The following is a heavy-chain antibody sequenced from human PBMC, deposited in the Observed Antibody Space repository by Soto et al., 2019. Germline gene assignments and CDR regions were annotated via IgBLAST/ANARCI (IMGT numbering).Heavy chain of an antibody. J-gene: IGHJ4*02. CDR2: ISYDGSNK. V-gene: IGHV3-30*18. CDR1: GFTFSSYG. Sequence: GGSLRLSCAASGFTFSSYGMHWVRQAPGKGLEWVAVISYDGSNKYYADSVKGRFTISRDNSKNTLYLQMNSLRAEDTAVYYCAKRDGSSWFFDYWGQGTLVTVSS. D-gene: IGHD6-13*01. CDR3: AKRDGSSWFFDY.